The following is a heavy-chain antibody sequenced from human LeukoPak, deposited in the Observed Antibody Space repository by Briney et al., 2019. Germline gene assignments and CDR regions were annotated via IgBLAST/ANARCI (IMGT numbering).Heavy chain of an antibody. CDR2: ISSSGSTI. CDR1: GFTFSDYC. D-gene: IGHD6-19*01. CDR3: ARDSSGWSLWYFQH. Sequence: GGSLRLSCAASGFTFSDYCMSWIRQAPGKGLEWVSYISSSGSTIYYADSVKGRLAISRDNAKNSLYLQMNSLRAEDTAVYYCARDSSGWSLWYFQHWGQGTLVTVSS. V-gene: IGHV3-11*01. J-gene: IGHJ1*01.